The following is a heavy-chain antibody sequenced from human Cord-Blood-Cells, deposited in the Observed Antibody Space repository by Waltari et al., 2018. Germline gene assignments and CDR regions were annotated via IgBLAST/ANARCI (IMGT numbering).Heavy chain of an antibody. Sequence: QVQLQESGPGLVKPSETLSLTCTVPGGSISSYYWSWHRQPAGKGLEWIGRIYTSGSTNYNPSLKSRVTMSVDTSKNQFSLKLSSVTAADTAVYYCARDSSGWYYYYYMDVWGKGTTVTVSS. CDR3: ARDSSGWYYYYYMDV. D-gene: IGHD6-19*01. CDR2: IYTSGST. J-gene: IGHJ6*03. CDR1: GGSISSYY. V-gene: IGHV4-4*07.